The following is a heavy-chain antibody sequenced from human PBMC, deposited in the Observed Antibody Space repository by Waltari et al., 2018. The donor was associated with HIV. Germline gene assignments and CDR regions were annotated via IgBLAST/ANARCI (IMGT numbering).Heavy chain of an antibody. J-gene: IGHJ1*01. CDR2: INTGSGQA. V-gene: IGHV7-4-1*02. CDR3: ARGRSSRWFRPWGGFDT. Sequence: QVRLIQSQSEVKKPGASLRLSRQASGYKFETSSMTLPRQGPGQGLEWLGWINTGSGQATVLQSFFGRVDISLNNSLLTTFLEIKDLRLEDAATYYCARGRSSRWFRPWGGFDTWGQGT. D-gene: IGHD3-9*01. CDR1: GYKFETSS.